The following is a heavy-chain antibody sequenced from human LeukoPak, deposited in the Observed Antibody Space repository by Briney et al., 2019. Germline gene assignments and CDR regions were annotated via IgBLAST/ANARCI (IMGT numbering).Heavy chain of an antibody. D-gene: IGHD6-13*01. V-gene: IGHV4-38-2*02. CDR2: IYHSGST. CDR1: GYSISSGYY. J-gene: IGHJ5*02. Sequence: PSETLSLTCTVSGYSISSGYYWGWIRQPPGKGLEWIGSIYHSGSTYYNPSLKSRVTISVETSKNQFSLKLSSVTAADTAVYYCARDLVAAAGTGWFDPWGQGTLVTVSS. CDR3: ARDLVAAAGTGWFDP.